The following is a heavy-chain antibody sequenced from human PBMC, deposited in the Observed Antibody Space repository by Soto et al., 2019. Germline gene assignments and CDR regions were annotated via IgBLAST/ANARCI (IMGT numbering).Heavy chain of an antibody. V-gene: IGHV4-34*01. CDR2: INHSGHT. J-gene: IGHJ6*02. CDR3: ARGLRYYGSGSHYGLDV. D-gene: IGHD3-10*01. CDR1: GESFSDFY. Sequence: LSLTCAASGESFSDFYWSWIRQPPGKGLEWIGEINHSGHTSYNPSLKSRVTISVDTSKNQFSLKLSSVTAADTAVYYCARGLRYYGSGSHYGLDVWGQGTTVTVSS.